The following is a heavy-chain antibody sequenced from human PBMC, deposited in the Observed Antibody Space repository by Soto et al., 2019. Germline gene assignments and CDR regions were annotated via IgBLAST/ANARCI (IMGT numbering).Heavy chain of an antibody. Sequence: SETLSLTCAVYGGSFSGYYWTWIRQPPGTGLEWIGEINHSGSTNYNPSLKSRVTISVDTSKNQFSLKLTSVTAADTAVYYCARHKLTGLFDYWGQGTLVTVSS. CDR3: ARHKLTGLFDY. D-gene: IGHD2-8*02. J-gene: IGHJ4*02. V-gene: IGHV4-34*01. CDR1: GGSFSGYY. CDR2: INHSGST.